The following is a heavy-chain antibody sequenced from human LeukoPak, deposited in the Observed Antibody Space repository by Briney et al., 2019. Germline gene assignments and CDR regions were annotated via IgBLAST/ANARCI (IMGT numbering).Heavy chain of an antibody. CDR3: AKEWELTY. CDR2: ISYDGSNK. CDR1: GFTFSSYG. D-gene: IGHD1-26*01. J-gene: IGHJ4*02. Sequence: PGGSLRLSCAASGFTFSSYGMHWVRQAPGKGLEWVAVISYDGSNKYYADSVKGRFTISRDNSKNTLYLQMNSLRAEDTAMYHCAKEWELTYWGQGTLVTVSS. V-gene: IGHV3-30*18.